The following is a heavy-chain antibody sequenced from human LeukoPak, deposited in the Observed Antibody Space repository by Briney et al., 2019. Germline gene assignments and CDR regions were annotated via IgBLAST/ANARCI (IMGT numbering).Heavy chain of an antibody. V-gene: IGHV3-7*03. CDR2: IRQDGSEK. CDR3: AKRAGSVRFLEWSGFDY. Sequence: GGSLRLSCAASGFTFSSYWMSWVRQAPGKGLEWVANIRQDGSEKYYVDSVKGRFTISRDNSKNTLYLQMNSLRAEDTAVYYCAKRAGSVRFLEWSGFDYWGQGTLVTVSS. D-gene: IGHD3-3*01. CDR1: GFTFSSYW. J-gene: IGHJ4*02.